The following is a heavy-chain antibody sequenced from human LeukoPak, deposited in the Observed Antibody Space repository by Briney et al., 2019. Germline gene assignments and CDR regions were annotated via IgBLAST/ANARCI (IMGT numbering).Heavy chain of an antibody. D-gene: IGHD7-27*01. Sequence: GRSLRLSCAASGFTFSSYGMHWVRQAPGKGLEWVAVIWYDGSNKYYEDSVKGRFTISRDNSKNTLYLQMNSLRVEDTAVYYCARDKTGDRFMDVWGQGTTVTVSS. CDR1: GFTFSSYG. CDR2: IWYDGSNK. V-gene: IGHV3-33*01. CDR3: ARDKTGDRFMDV. J-gene: IGHJ6*02.